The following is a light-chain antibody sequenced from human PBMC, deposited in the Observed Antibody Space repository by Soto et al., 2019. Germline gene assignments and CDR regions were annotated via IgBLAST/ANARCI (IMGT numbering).Light chain of an antibody. CDR1: SSNIGNNY. CDR3: GTWDNSLSAVV. V-gene: IGLV1-51*01. J-gene: IGLJ2*01. CDR2: DNN. Sequence: QSVLTQPPSVSAAPGQMVTISCSGSSSNIGNNYVSWYQQLPGTAPKFLIYDNNQRPSGIPDRFSGSKSGTSATLGITGLQTGDEADYYCGTWDNSLSAVVFGGGTKLT.